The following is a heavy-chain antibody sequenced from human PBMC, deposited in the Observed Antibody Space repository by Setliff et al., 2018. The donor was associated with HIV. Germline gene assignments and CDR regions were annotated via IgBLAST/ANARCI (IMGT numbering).Heavy chain of an antibody. Sequence: GASVKVSCKASGGSFNSYALDWVRQAPGQGLEWIGGVVPIIGAAKYAPKFQGRVTITADKSTNTAYMELNSLRLDDSAVYYCATLDYWGQGTLVTVSS. CDR3: ATLDY. V-gene: IGHV1-69*06. J-gene: IGHJ4*02. CDR1: GGSFNSYA. CDR2: VVPIIGAA.